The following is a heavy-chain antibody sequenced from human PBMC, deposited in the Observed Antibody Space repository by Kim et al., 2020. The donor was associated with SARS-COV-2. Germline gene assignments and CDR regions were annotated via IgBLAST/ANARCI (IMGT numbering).Heavy chain of an antibody. J-gene: IGHJ6*02. CDR3: ARDLHYYGSGRGGMDV. V-gene: IGHV3-30*09. D-gene: IGHD3-10*01. Sequence: SLNGRFAIARENSKNTLYLQMKSRRAEDTAVYYCARDLHYYGSGRGGMDVWGQGTTVTVSS.